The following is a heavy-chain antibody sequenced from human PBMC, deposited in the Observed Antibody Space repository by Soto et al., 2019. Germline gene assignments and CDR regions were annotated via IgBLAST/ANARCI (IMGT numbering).Heavy chain of an antibody. Sequence: SETLSLTCTVSGGSISSYYWSWIRQPPGKGLEWIGYIYYSGSTNYNPSLKSRVTISVDTSKNQFSLKLSSVTAADTAVYYCARLSGYCSGGSCYAEYFQHWGQGTLVTVS. CDR1: GGSISSYY. D-gene: IGHD2-15*01. CDR2: IYYSGST. J-gene: IGHJ1*01. V-gene: IGHV4-59*08. CDR3: ARLSGYCSGGSCYAEYFQH.